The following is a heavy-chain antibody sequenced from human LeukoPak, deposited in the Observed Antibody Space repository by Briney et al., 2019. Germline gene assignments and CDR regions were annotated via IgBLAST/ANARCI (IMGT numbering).Heavy chain of an antibody. CDR3: AKDIHPGLDSGASCCFDY. CDR2: VSGYNGDT. Sequence: GASVKVSCKTSGYTFSRHGITWVRQAPGQGPEWMGWVSGYNGDTNYAKSVRGRVTMTTDTSTNTAHMELRSLRSDDTAVYYCAKDIHPGLDSGASCCFDYWGQGTPVTVSS. CDR1: GYTFSRHG. D-gene: IGHD3-22*01. J-gene: IGHJ4*02. V-gene: IGHV1-18*01.